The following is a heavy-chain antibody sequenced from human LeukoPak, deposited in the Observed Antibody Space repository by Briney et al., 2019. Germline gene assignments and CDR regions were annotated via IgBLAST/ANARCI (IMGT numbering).Heavy chain of an antibody. Sequence: GASVNVSCKASGYTFTGYYMHWVRQAPGQGLEWMGWINPNSGGTNYPQKFQGRVTMTRDTSISTAYMELSRLRSGDTAVYYCARTQTYYYDSSGYYRQNWFDPWGQGTLVTVSS. V-gene: IGHV1-2*02. D-gene: IGHD3-22*01. J-gene: IGHJ5*02. CDR2: INPNSGGT. CDR1: GYTFTGYY. CDR3: ARTQTYYYDSSGYYRQNWFDP.